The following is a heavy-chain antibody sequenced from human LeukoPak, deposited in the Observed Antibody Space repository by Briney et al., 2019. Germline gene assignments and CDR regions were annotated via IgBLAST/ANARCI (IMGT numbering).Heavy chain of an antibody. CDR3: ARVRGYSDY. V-gene: IGHV4-61*02. CDR1: GGSISSGGYY. D-gene: IGHD3-10*01. CDR2: IYTSGNT. Sequence: SETLSLTCTVSGGSISSGGYYWSWIRQPAGKGLEWIGRIYTSGNTNYNPSLKSRATISVDTSKNQFSPELSSVTAADTAVYYCARVRGYSDYWGQGTLVTVSS. J-gene: IGHJ4*02.